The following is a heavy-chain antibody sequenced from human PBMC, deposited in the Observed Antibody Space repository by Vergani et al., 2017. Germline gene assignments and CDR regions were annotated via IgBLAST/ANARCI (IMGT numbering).Heavy chain of an antibody. CDR1: GASIRSSNYY. CDR2: VYYSGST. CDR3: AGHSTVEWRVKLGCVDH. J-gene: IGHJ5*02. V-gene: IGHV4-39*01. Sequence: QLQLQESGPGLVKPSATLSLTCSVSGASIRSSNYYWGWLRPPPGKGLEWIESVYYSGSTYYNPSLKSRVTISVDTSKNQFSLKLCSVTAADTAVYFCAGHSTVEWRVKLGCVDHWGQGILFTVSS. D-gene: IGHD6-19*01.